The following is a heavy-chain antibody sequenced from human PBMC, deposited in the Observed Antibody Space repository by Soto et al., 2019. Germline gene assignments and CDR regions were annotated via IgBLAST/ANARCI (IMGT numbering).Heavy chain of an antibody. CDR3: ARDGLRQYAFDI. D-gene: IGHD4-17*01. Sequence: EVQLVESGGGLVQPGGSLRLSCAASGFTFSSYAMHWVRQAPGKGLEYVSAISSNGGNTYYAKSVNGRFNISRENSKNTLYLQMGSLRAEDMAVYYCARDGLRQYAFDIWGQGTMVTVSS. J-gene: IGHJ3*02. V-gene: IGHV3-64*01. CDR1: GFTFSSYA. CDR2: ISSNGGNT.